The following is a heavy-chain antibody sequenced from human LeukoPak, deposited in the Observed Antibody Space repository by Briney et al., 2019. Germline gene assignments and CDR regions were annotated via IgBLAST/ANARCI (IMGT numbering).Heavy chain of an antibody. J-gene: IGHJ6*03. Sequence: SETLSLTCTVSGGSISSYYWSWIRQPAGKGLEWIGRIYTSGSTNYNPSLKSRVTISVDTSKNQFSLKLSSVAAADTAVYYCARARHDYGDYYYYYMDVWGKGTTVTVSS. CDR2: IYTSGST. CDR1: GGSISSYY. CDR3: ARARHDYGDYYYYYMDV. V-gene: IGHV4-4*07. D-gene: IGHD4-17*01.